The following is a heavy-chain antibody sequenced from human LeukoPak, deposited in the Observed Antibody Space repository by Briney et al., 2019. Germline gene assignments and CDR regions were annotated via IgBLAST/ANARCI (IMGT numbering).Heavy chain of an antibody. CDR1: GGSFSGYY. D-gene: IGHD6-13*01. Sequence: SETLSLTCAVYGGSFSGYYWSWIRQTRGKGLEWIGEINHSGSTNYNPSLKSRVTISVDTSKNQFSLKLSSVTAADTAVYYCARGAAAGPWGQGTLVTVSS. V-gene: IGHV4-34*01. J-gene: IGHJ4*02. CDR3: ARGAAAGP. CDR2: INHSGST.